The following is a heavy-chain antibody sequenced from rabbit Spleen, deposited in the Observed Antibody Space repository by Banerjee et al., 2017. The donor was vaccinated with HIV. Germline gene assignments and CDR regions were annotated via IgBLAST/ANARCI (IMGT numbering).Heavy chain of an antibody. J-gene: IGHJ2*01. Sequence: QEQLVESGGGLVKPEGSLKLSCTASGFSFSNKAVMCWVRQTPGKGLEWIACINVVTGKAVYASWAKGRFTFSKTSSTTVTLQVTRLTAADTATYFCARERSYTYDEFGDVGPDAFDPWGPGTLVTVS. CDR2: INVVTGKA. D-gene: IGHD2-1*01. CDR3: ARERSYTYDEFGDVGPDAFDP. CDR1: GFSFSNKAV. V-gene: IGHV1S45*01.